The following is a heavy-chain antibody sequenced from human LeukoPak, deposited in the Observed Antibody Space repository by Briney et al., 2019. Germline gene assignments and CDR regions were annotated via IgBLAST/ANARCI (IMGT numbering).Heavy chain of an antibody. CDR2: INPNSGGT. CDR3: ARVGSGGSWGAFDI. D-gene: IGHD2-15*01. Sequence: ASVKVSCKASGYTFTGDYIHWVRQAPGQGLEWMGWINPNSGGTNYAQKFQGRVTMTRDTSISTVYMELSRLRSDDTAVYYCARVGSGGSWGAFDIWGQGTMVTVSS. V-gene: IGHV1-2*02. J-gene: IGHJ3*02. CDR1: GYTFTGDY.